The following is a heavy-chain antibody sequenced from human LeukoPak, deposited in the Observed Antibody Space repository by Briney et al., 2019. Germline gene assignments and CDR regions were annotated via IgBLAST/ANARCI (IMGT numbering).Heavy chain of an antibody. D-gene: IGHD6-13*01. V-gene: IGHV4-59*02. CDR1: GDSVSSYY. J-gene: IGHJ4*02. CDR2: VYYSGST. CDR3: ARGFGSSWYYFDN. Sequence: SETLSLTCAVSGDSVSSYYWSWIRQPPGKSLEWIGYVYYSGSTNYNPSLKSRVTISGDTSKNQFSLNLTSVTAADTAIYYCARGFGSSWYYFDNWGQGTLVTVSS.